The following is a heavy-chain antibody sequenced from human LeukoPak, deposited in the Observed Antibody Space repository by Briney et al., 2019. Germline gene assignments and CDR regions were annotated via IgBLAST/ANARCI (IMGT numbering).Heavy chain of an antibody. Sequence: GRSLILSCAASGFTFSSYGMHWVRQAPGKGLEWVAVIWYDGSNKYYADSVKGRFTISRDNSKNTLFLQMNSLRAEDTAVYYCAKGPYSYGSDYGMDVWGQGTTVTVSS. CDR2: IWYDGSNK. V-gene: IGHV3-33*06. CDR1: GFTFSSYG. J-gene: IGHJ6*02. D-gene: IGHD5-18*01. CDR3: AKGPYSYGSDYGMDV.